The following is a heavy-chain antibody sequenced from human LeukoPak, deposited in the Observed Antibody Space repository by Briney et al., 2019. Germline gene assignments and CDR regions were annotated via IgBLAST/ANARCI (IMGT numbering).Heavy chain of an antibody. V-gene: IGHV4-39*01. CDR1: GGSISSSSYY. CDR2: IYYSGST. CDR3: ARRAPGGYDYFDY. J-gene: IGHJ4*02. D-gene: IGHD5-12*01. Sequence: ASETLSLTCTVSGGSISSSSYYWGWIRQPPGKGLEWIGSIYYSGSTYYNPSLKSRVTISVDTSKNQFSLKLSSVTAADTAVYYCARRAPGGYDYFDYWGQGTLVTVSS.